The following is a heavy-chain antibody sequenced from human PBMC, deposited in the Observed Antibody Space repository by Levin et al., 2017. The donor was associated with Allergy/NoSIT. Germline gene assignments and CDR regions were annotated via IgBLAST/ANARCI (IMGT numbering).Heavy chain of an antibody. D-gene: IGHD3-22*01. CDR3: ARGPLDSSGYFHFGD. V-gene: IGHV3-11*01. Sequence: GGSLRLSCAASGFTFSDYYMSWIRQAPGKGLEWVSYISTGSLTIYYAGSVKGRFTISRDNAKNSLYLQMNSLRAEDTAVYYCARGPLDSSGYFHFGDWGQGTQVTVSS. CDR1: GFTFSDYY. CDR2: ISTGSLTI. J-gene: IGHJ4*02.